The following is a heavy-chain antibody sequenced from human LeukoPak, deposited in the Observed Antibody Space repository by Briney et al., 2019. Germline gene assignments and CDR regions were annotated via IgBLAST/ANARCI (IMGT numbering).Heavy chain of an antibody. J-gene: IGHJ4*02. D-gene: IGHD3-22*01. V-gene: IGHV3-11*01. CDR3: ARDPYYDSSGYCGY. CDR1: GFTFSDYY. Sequence: GGSLRLSCAASGFTFSDYYMSWIRQAPGKGLEWVSYISSSGSTIYYADSVKGRFTISRDNAKNSPYLQMNSLRAEDTAVYYCARDPYYDSSGYCGYWGQGTLVTVSS. CDR2: ISSSGSTI.